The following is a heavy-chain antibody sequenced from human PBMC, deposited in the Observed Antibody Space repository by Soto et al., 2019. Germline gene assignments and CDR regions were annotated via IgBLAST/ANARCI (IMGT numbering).Heavy chain of an antibody. V-gene: IGHV3-30*18. CDR3: AKDRIVVVPDPQGYGYYYYYMDV. Sequence: QVQLVESGGGVVQPGRSLRLSCAASGFTFSSYGMHWVRQAPGKGLEWVAVISYDGSNKYYADSVKGRFTISRDNSKNTLYLQMNSLRAEDTAVYYCAKDRIVVVPDPQGYGYYYYYMDVWGKVTTVTVSS. D-gene: IGHD2-2*01. CDR2: ISYDGSNK. CDR1: GFTFSSYG. J-gene: IGHJ6*03.